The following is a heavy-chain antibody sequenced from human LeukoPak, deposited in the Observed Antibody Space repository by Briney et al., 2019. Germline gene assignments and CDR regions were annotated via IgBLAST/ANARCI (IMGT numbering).Heavy chain of an antibody. J-gene: IGHJ6*02. D-gene: IGHD2-15*01. Sequence: GGSLTLSCAASGFSFSTYEINWLRQAPGKGLEWVSYINSSDSSTYYADSVKGRFTISRDNAKHSLYLQMNSLRAEDTAVYYCARGKCSGGSCYSSYYYYGMDVWGQGTTVTVSS. CDR1: GFSFSTYE. CDR3: ARGKCSGGSCYSSYYYYGMDV. CDR2: INSSDSST. V-gene: IGHV3-48*03.